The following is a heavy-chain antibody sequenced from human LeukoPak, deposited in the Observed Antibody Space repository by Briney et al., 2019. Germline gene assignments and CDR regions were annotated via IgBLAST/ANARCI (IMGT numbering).Heavy chain of an antibody. V-gene: IGHV4-59*01. J-gene: IGHJ5*02. CDR1: GGSISSYY. CDR3: ARDGVYSNYPQSFLGFEP. D-gene: IGHD4-11*01. CDR2: IYYSGST. Sequence: SETLSLTCTVSGGSISSYYWSWIRQPPGKGLEWIGYIYYSGSTNYNPSLKSRVTISVDTSKNQFSLKLSSVTAADTAVYYCARDGVYSNYPQSFLGFEPWGQGTLVTVSS.